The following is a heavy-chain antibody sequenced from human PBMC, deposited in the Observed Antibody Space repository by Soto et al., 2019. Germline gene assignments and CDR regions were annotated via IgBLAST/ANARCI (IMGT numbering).Heavy chain of an antibody. CDR3: ARGQVAAAVPIDY. Sequence: EVQLVESEGGLVKPGGSLRLSCAASGFTFSSYSMNWVRQAPGKGLEWVSSISSSSSYIYYADSVKGRFTISRDNAKNSLYLQMNSLRAEDTAVYYCARGQVAAAVPIDYWGQGTLVTVSS. J-gene: IGHJ4*02. D-gene: IGHD6-13*01. CDR2: ISSSSSYI. CDR1: GFTFSSYS. V-gene: IGHV3-21*01.